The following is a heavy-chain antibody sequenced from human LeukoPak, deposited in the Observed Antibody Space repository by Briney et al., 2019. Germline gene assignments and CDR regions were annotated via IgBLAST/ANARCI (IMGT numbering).Heavy chain of an antibody. V-gene: IGHV4-59*01. Sequence: KSSETLSLTCTVPCGSISSYYWSWIRQPPGKGLEWIGYIYYSGSTNYNPSLKSRVTISVDTSKNQFSLKLSSVTAADTAVYYCARDDRYSSSSGYFQHWGQGTLVTVSS. J-gene: IGHJ1*01. CDR3: ARDDRYSSSSGYFQH. D-gene: IGHD6-6*01. CDR2: IYYSGST. CDR1: CGSISSYY.